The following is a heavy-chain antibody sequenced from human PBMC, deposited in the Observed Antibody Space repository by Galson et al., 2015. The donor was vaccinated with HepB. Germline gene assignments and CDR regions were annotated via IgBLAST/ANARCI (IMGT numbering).Heavy chain of an antibody. J-gene: IGHJ6*03. V-gene: IGHV3-30-3*01. CDR3: AETGDITVPPGTLSWGPKTYLVPHYMGV. Sequence: SLRLSCAASGFTLSTYGVNWVRQAPGKGLEWVAVISYDGSIKYYADSVKGRFTISRDNSKNTLYLYMSSLRAEDTAVYYCAETGDITVPPGTLSWGPKTYLVPHYMGVWGKGTTVIVSS. D-gene: IGHD3-10*01. CDR1: GFTLSTYG. CDR2: ISYDGSIK.